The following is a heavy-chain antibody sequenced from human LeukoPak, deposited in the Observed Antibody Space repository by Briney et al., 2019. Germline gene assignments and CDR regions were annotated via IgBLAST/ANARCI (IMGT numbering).Heavy chain of an antibody. CDR2: ISSSGCTI. J-gene: IGHJ4*02. Sequence: GRSLRLSCAASGFTFSDYYMTWIRQAPGKGLEWVSYISSSGCTITYADSVRGRFTISRDNAKNSLYLQMNSLRAEDTAVYYCAREVVVPGAPYYFDYWGQGTLVTVSS. CDR1: GFTFSDYY. CDR3: AREVVVPGAPYYFDY. D-gene: IGHD2-2*01. V-gene: IGHV3-11*01.